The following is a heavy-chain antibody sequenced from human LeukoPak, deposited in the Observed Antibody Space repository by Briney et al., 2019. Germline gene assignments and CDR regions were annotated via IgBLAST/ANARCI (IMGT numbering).Heavy chain of an antibody. CDR3: AKGHTTGWHFFYT. CDR1: GFTFSTYA. V-gene: IGHV3-30*18. CDR2: LSLDGSNK. J-gene: IGHJ4*02. D-gene: IGHD6-19*01. Sequence: GSLRPPCAASGFTFSTYAMHWVRQAPGKGMEWVAVLSLDGSNKLYADSVKGRFTISRENSKNTLYLQMNSLRGGDTAVYYCAKGHTTGWHFFYTWGQGTLVTVSS.